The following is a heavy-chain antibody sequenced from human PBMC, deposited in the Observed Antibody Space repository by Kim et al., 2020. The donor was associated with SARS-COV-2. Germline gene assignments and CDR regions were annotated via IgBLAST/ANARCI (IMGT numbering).Heavy chain of an antibody. Sequence: SETLSLTCTVSGGSISSYYWSWIRQPPGKGLEWIGYIYYSWSTNYNPSLKSRVTISVDTSKNQFSLKLSSVTAADTAVYYCASPSARYYYGMDVWGQGTTVTVSS. CDR3: ASPSARYYYGMDV. CDR1: GGSISSYY. CDR2: IYYSWST. V-gene: IGHV4-59*01. J-gene: IGHJ6*02.